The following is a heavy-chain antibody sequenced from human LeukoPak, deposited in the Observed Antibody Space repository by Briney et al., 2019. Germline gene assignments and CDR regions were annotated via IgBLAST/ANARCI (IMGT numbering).Heavy chain of an antibody. CDR1: GFTFSTYV. V-gene: IGHV3-30*19. CDR2: ISYDGSNK. J-gene: IGHJ4*02. CDR3: ARGEMATILDY. D-gene: IGHD5-24*01. Sequence: GGSLRLSCAASGFTFSTYVIHWVRQAPGKGLEWVAVISYDGSNKYYADSVKGRFTISRDNSKNTLYLQMNSLRAEDTAVYYCARGEMATILDYWGQGTLVTVSS.